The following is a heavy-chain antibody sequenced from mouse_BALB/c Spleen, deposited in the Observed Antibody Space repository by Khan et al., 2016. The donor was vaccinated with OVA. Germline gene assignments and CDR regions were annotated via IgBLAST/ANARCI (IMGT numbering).Heavy chain of an antibody. CDR3: ARYYGNYGWYFDV. Sequence: QMQLEESGPAMVAPSQSLSITCTVSGFSLTSYGVHWVRQPPGKGLEWLGVIWAGGSTNYNSALMSRLRISKDNSKSQVFLKMNSLQTDDTAMYYCARYYGNYGWYFDVWGAGTTVTVSS. D-gene: IGHD2-1*01. CDR1: GFSLTSYG. J-gene: IGHJ1*01. V-gene: IGHV2-9*02. CDR2: IWAGGST.